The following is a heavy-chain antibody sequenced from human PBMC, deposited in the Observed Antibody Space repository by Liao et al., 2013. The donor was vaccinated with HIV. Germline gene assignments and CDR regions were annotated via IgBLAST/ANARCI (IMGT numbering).Heavy chain of an antibody. D-gene: IGHD1-1*01. V-gene: IGHV4-61*02. CDR2: IYTSGST. J-gene: IGHJ4*02. Sequence: QVQLQESGPGLVKPSQTLSLTCTVSGASISSGTYYWSWIRQAAGKRLEWIGRIYTSGSTNYNTSLKSRVTISVDTSKNQFSLKLSSVTAADTAVYYCTRENWNQYYFDYWGQGTLVTVSS. CDR1: GASISSGTYY. CDR3: TRENWNQYYFDY.